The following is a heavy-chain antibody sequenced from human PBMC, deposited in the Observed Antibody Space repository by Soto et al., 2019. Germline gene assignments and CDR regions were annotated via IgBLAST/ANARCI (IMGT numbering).Heavy chain of an antibody. D-gene: IGHD4-17*01. CDR2: IDPSDSYT. CDR1: GYSFTSYW. V-gene: IGHV5-10-1*01. CDR3: VVYSKGRMTTLTPYCGMDV. Sequence: PGESLKISCKGSGYSFTSYWISWVRQMPGKGLEWMGRIDPSDSYTNYSPSFQGHVTISADKSISTAYLQWSSLKASDTAMYYCVVYSKGRMTTLTPYCGMDVWGQGTTVTVSS. J-gene: IGHJ6*02.